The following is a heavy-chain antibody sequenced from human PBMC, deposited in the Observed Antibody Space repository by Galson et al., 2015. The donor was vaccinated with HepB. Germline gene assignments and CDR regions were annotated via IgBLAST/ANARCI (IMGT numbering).Heavy chain of an antibody. CDR2: MNTNPGKP. CDR1: GSTFTDYV. J-gene: IGHJ6*03. Sequence: SVKVSCKASGSTFTDYVVNWVRQAPGQGLEWMGWMNTNPGKPTYAPGFAGRFIFSLDTSVTTVYLQISSLETDDTAVYYCARTPLRFLDWLPYYDYYYMDVWGEGTTVTVSS. CDR3: ARTPLRFLDWLPYYDYYYMDV. D-gene: IGHD3-3*01. V-gene: IGHV7-4-1*02.